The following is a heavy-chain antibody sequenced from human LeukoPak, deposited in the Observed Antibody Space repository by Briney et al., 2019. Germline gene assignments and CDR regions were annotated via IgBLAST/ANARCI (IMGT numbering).Heavy chain of an antibody. D-gene: IGHD2-21*01. CDR3: ARGIPIPATHPIDY. CDR2: ISGSGGST. CDR1: GFTFSSYA. Sequence: GGSLRLSCAASGFTFSSYAMSWVRQAPGKGLEWVSAISGSGGSTYYADSVKGRFTISRDNSKNTLYLQMNSLRADDTAVYYCARGIPIPATHPIDYWGQGSLVTVSS. J-gene: IGHJ4*02. V-gene: IGHV3-23*01.